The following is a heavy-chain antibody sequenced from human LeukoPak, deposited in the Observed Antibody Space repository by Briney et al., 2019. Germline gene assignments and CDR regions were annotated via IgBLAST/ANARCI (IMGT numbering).Heavy chain of an antibody. Sequence: SETLSLTCTVSGGSISSYYWSWIRQPAGKGLEWIGRIYTSGSTNYNPSLKSRVTMSVDTSKNQFSLKLSSVTAADTAVYYCAREGRIFGVVIMPDYWGQGTLVTVSS. CDR1: GGSISSYY. V-gene: IGHV4-4*07. CDR3: AREGRIFGVVIMPDY. J-gene: IGHJ4*02. D-gene: IGHD3-3*01. CDR2: IYTSGST.